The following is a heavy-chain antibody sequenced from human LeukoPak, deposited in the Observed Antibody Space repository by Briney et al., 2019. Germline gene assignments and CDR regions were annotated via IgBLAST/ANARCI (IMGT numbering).Heavy chain of an antibody. V-gene: IGHV3-30*18. CDR2: ISYDGSNK. Sequence: GGSLRLSCAASGFTFSNYGMHWVRQAPGKGLQWVAFISYDGSNKYYADSVKGRFTISRDNSKNTLYLQMNSLRAEDTAVYYCAKDPRRYSRTGGYFDYWGQGTLVTVSP. CDR3: AKDPRRYSRTGGYFDY. CDR1: GFTFSNYG. J-gene: IGHJ4*02. D-gene: IGHD6-13*01.